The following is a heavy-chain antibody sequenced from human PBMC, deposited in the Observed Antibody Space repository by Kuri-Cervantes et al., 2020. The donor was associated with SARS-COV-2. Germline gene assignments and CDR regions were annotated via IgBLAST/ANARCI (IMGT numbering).Heavy chain of an antibody. CDR1: GFTFSSYW. Sequence: GESLKISCAASGFTFSSYWMHWVRQVPGEGLVWVSRINSDGTSTSYAGSVKGRFTISRDNAKNTLYLQMNSLRAEDTAVYYCARDALGSGDYWGQGTLVTVSS. V-gene: IGHV3-74*01. CDR2: INSDGTST. CDR3: ARDALGSGDY. J-gene: IGHJ4*02. D-gene: IGHD2-15*01.